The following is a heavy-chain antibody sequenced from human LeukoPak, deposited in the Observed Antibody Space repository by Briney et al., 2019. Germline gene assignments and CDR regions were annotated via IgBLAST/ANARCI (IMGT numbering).Heavy chain of an antibody. CDR2: ISSSSSYI. CDR1: GFTFSSYS. J-gene: IGHJ6*04. Sequence: RSGGSLRLSYAASGFTFSSYSMNWVRQAPGKGLEWVSSISSSSSYIYYADSVKGRFTISRDNAKNSLYLQMNSLRAEDTAVYYCASRSGYSSDDGMDVWGKGTTVTVSS. D-gene: IGHD6-19*01. CDR3: ASRSGYSSDDGMDV. V-gene: IGHV3-21*01.